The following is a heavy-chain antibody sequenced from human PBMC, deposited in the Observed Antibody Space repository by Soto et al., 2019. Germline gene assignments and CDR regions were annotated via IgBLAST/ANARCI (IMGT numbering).Heavy chain of an antibody. D-gene: IGHD5-12*01. CDR3: ARDGQYRTDGFAI. Sequence: EAQLLESGGELIQPGGSRILSCAASGFTYSSHGMSWVRQAPGKGLEWIAGLSSGGGSTYYADSVKGRFTISRDNSKNTLDLIMNSLRVEDTALYYCARDGQYRTDGFAIWGQGTMVTVSS. V-gene: IGHV3-23*01. CDR2: LSSGGGST. CDR1: GFTYSSHG. J-gene: IGHJ3*02.